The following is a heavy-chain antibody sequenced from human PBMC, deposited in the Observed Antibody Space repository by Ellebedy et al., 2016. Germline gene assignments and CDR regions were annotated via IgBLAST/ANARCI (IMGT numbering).Heavy chain of an antibody. D-gene: IGHD3-22*01. CDR2: MNPNSGNT. CDR3: ARAGYDSRGDAFDI. Sequence: ASVKVSXXASGYTFTSYDINWVRQATGQGLEWMGWMNPNSGNTGYAQKFQGRVTMTRNTSISTAYMELSSLRSEDTAVYYCARAGYDSRGDAFDIWGQGTMVTVSS. J-gene: IGHJ3*02. CDR1: GYTFTSYD. V-gene: IGHV1-8*01.